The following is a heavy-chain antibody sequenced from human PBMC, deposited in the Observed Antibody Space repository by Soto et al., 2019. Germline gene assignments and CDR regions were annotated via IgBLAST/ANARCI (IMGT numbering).Heavy chain of an antibody. V-gene: IGHV4-30-4*01. CDR2: IFYTGST. CDR3: AREPLKWYGMDV. J-gene: IGHJ6*02. CDR1: GGSISSGEYY. D-gene: IGHD1-26*01. Sequence: LSITGAVSGGSISSGEYYWSWIRKSPGTGLEWIGYIFYTGSTYYNPSLRSRLAISVDTSKNQFSLKLSSVTAADAAVYYCAREPLKWYGMDVWGQGTTVTVPS.